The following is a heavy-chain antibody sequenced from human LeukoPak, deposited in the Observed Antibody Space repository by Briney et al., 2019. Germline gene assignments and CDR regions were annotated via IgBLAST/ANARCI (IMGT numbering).Heavy chain of an antibody. J-gene: IGHJ4*02. Sequence: GGSLRLSCAASGFTFSSYAMSWVRQAPGKGLEWVSTISDSGRRTYFADSVKGRFTISRDNSKNTLYLQMNSLRAEDTAVYYCAKEPTPGGAFYFDYWGQGTLVTVSS. CDR1: GFTFSSYA. CDR3: AKEPTPGGAFYFDY. V-gene: IGHV3-23*01. CDR2: ISDSGRRT. D-gene: IGHD3-10*01.